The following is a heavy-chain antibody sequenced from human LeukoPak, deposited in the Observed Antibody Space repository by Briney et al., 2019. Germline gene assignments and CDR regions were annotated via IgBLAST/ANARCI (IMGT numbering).Heavy chain of an antibody. J-gene: IGHJ5*02. CDR3: ARGRSFYSGSYEAINWFDP. Sequence: ASVKVSCKASGYTFTGYYMHCVRQAPGQGLEWMVRINPNSGGTNYAQKFQDRVTITRDTPISTAYMELSRLRSDDTAVYYCARGRSFYSGSYEAINWFDPWGQGTLVTVSS. CDR1: GYTFTGYY. CDR2: INPNSGGT. V-gene: IGHV1-2*06. D-gene: IGHD1-26*01.